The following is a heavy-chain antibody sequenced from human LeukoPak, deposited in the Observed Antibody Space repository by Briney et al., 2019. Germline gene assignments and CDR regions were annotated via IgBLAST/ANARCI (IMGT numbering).Heavy chain of an antibody. CDR3: AREEVPNYYDSSGYYPFGH. J-gene: IGHJ1*01. V-gene: IGHV1-46*01. CDR2: INPSGGST. Sequence: ASVKVSCKASGYTFTSYYMHWVRQAPGQGLEWMGIINPSGGSTSYAQKFQGRVTMTRDMSTSTVYMELSSLRSEDTAVYYCAREEVPNYYDSSGYYPFGHWGQGTLVTVSS. CDR1: GYTFTSYY. D-gene: IGHD3-22*01.